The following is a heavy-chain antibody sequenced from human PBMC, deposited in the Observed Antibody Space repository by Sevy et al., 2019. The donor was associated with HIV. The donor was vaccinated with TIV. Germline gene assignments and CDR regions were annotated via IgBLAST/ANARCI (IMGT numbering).Heavy chain of an antibody. D-gene: IGHD6-19*01. J-gene: IGHJ4*02. Sequence: ASVKVSCEASGGTFTTSGISWVRHVPGQGLEWMGGIIPILGTTNYAQKFQDRVTITADESTSTAYMELSSLRSEDTAVYYCARGAGNGWYYFDYWGQETLVTVSS. CDR2: IIPILGTT. CDR1: GGTFTTSG. CDR3: ARGAGNGWYYFDY. V-gene: IGHV1-69*13.